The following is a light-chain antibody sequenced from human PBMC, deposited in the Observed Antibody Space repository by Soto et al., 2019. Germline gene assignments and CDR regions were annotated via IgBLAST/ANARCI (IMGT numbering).Light chain of an antibody. CDR2: GAS. CDR1: QSVSNN. J-gene: IGKJ1*01. V-gene: IGKV3-15*01. Sequence: EIVMTQSPATLSVSPGERATLSCRASQSVSNNLAWYQKKPGQAPRLLIYGASTRATGIPARYSGRGSGTEFTLTISSLQSEDFAVYYCQQYNNWWTFGQGTKVEIK. CDR3: QQYNNWWT.